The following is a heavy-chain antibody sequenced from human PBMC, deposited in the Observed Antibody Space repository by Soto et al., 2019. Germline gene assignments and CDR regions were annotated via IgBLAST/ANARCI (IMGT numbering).Heavy chain of an antibody. CDR3: TTDPDIVLVPAAGNRDWIDP. CDR2: IKSKTDGGTT. D-gene: IGHD2-2*01. CDR1: GFTFSNAW. V-gene: IGHV3-15*07. Sequence: GGSLRLSCAASGFTFSNAWMNWVRQAPGKGLEWVGRIKSKTDGGTTDYAAPVKGRFTISRDDSKNTLYLQMNSLKTEDTAVYYCTTDPDIVLVPAAGNRDWIDPWGQGTLVTSPQ. J-gene: IGHJ5*02.